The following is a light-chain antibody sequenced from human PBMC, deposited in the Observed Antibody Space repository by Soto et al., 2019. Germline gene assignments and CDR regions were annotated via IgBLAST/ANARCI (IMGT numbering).Light chain of an antibody. Sequence: DIQMTQSPSTLSASVGDRVTITCRASQSISSWLAWYQQRPGKAPKLLIYKASNLESGVPSRFSGSGSGIELTLTNSSLHPDDFATYYCQQYYTYPWTFGPGTKVEIK. V-gene: IGKV1-5*03. CDR2: KAS. CDR1: QSISSW. CDR3: QQYYTYPWT. J-gene: IGKJ1*01.